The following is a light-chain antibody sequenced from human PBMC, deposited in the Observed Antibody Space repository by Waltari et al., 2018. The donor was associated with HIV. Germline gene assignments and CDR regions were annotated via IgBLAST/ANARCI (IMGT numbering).Light chain of an antibody. CDR3: AVWDGRLNGPV. CDR1: NSNIGSNL. J-gene: IGLJ3*02. Sequence: QSVLTQPPSASGTPGQRVTTSCSGSNSNIGSNLVNWYQPLPGRAPKPLIYSNHQRPLGVPDRFPGSKSGTSASLAISGLQSEDEADYYCAVWDGRLNGPVFGGGTKLTVL. CDR2: SNH. V-gene: IGLV1-44*01.